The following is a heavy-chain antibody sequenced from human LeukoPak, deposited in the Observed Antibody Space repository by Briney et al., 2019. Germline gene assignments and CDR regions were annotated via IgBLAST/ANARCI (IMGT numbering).Heavy chain of an antibody. D-gene: IGHD6-13*01. CDR1: GYTFTGYY. CDR3: ARESEWGSWIVYYYYGMDV. V-gene: IGHV1-2*06. CDR2: INPNSGGT. J-gene: IGHJ6*02. Sequence: ASVKVSCKASGYTFTGYYMHWVRQAPGQGLEWMGRINPNSGGTNYAQKFQGRVTMTSDTSISTAYMELSRLGSDDTAVYYCARESEWGSWIVYYYYGMDVWGQGTTVTVSS.